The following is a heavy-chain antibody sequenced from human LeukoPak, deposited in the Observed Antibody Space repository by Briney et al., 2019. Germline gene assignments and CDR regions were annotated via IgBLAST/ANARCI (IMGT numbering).Heavy chain of an antibody. J-gene: IGHJ4*02. CDR2: IGIDSGNT. CDR3: ARDYKYAFDN. V-gene: IGHV3-48*01. D-gene: IGHD5-24*01. CDR1: GFTFSDYS. Sequence: GGSMRLSCAASGFTFSDYSMNWVRQAPGKGLEWISYIGIDSGNTNYADSVKGRFTISGDKAKNSLYLQMNSLRVEDTAVYYCARDYKYAFDNWGQGTLVTVSS.